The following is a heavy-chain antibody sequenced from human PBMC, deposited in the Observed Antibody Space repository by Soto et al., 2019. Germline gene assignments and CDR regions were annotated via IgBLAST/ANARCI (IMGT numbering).Heavy chain of an antibody. CDR3: ARDWAKYEWELERLDY. CDR2: VSYDGNNK. CDR1: GFTFSTYV. J-gene: IGHJ4*02. Sequence: QVQLVESGGGVVQPGRSLRLSCAASGFTFSTYVMHWVRQAPGKGLEWVAVVSYDGNNKYYVDSVKGRFSISRDNSKNTRYLEMNSLIAEDTAVYYCARDWAKYEWELERLDYWGQGTLVTVSS. V-gene: IGHV3-30-3*01. D-gene: IGHD1-26*01.